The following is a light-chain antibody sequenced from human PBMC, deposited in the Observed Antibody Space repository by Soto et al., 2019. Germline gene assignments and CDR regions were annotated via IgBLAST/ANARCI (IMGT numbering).Light chain of an antibody. CDR3: SSYGGSNNYVV. V-gene: IGLV2-8*01. Sequence: QSALTQPPSASGSPGQSVTISCTGTTSDVGGYNYVSWYQQHPGKAPKLMIYEVNKRPSGVPDRFSGSKSGTTASLTVSGLQAEDEPDYYCSSYGGSNNYVVFGGGTKLTVL. CDR2: EVN. J-gene: IGLJ2*01. CDR1: TSDVGGYNY.